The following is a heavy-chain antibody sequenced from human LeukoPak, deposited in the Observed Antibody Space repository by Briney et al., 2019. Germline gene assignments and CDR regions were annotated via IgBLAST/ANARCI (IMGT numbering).Heavy chain of an antibody. CDR2: INHSGST. Sequence: SETLSLTCAVYGGSFSGYYWSWIRQPPGKGLEWIGEINHSGSTNYNPSLKSRVTISVDTSKNQFSLKLSSVTAADTAVYYCALSFIGASVYDILTGYYSPPAFDIWGQGTMVTVSS. D-gene: IGHD3-9*01. CDR1: GGSFSGYY. J-gene: IGHJ3*02. V-gene: IGHV4-34*01. CDR3: ALSFIGASVYDILTGYYSPPAFDI.